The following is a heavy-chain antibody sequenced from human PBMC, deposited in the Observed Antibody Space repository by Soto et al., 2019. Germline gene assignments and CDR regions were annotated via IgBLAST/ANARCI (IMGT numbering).Heavy chain of an antibody. Sequence: SQTLSLTCAISGGSVSSNSATWNWIRQSPSRGLEWLGRTYYRSKWFTDYPLSVKSRITISPDTSKNQFSLQLNSMTPEDTAVYFWARDDVGDCTIADCWDNSGWFECWGQGTRGTVSP. D-gene: IGHD6-19*01. CDR1: GGSVSSNSAT. V-gene: IGHV6-1*01. J-gene: IGHJ4*02. CDR2: TYYRSKWFT. CDR3: ARDDVGDCTIADCWDNSGWFEC.